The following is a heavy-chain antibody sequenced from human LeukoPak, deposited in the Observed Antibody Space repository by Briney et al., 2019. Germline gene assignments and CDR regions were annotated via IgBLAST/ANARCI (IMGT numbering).Heavy chain of an antibody. J-gene: IGHJ4*02. CDR3: ARDSPSGYETFDY. V-gene: IGHV3-21*01. Sequence: GGSLRLSCAASGFTFSSYSMNWVRQAPGKGLEWVSSISSSSSYIHYADSVKGRFTISRDNAKNSLYLQMNSLRAEDTAVYYCARDSPSGYETFDYWGQGTLVTVSS. CDR1: GFTFSSYS. CDR2: ISSSSSYI. D-gene: IGHD5-12*01.